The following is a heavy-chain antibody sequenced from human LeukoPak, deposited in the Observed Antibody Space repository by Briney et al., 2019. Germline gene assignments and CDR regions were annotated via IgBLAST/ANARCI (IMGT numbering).Heavy chain of an antibody. Sequence: GGSLRLSCAASGFTFSSYNMNWVRQAQGKGLAWVSRINSDGSSTSYADSVKGRFTISRENAKNKLYLQMNSLRAEDTAVYCCAKVSERGSWPTSWGQGTLVTVSS. D-gene: IGHD6-13*01. CDR1: GFTFSSYN. CDR3: AKVSERGSWPTS. J-gene: IGHJ5*02. CDR2: INSDGSST. V-gene: IGHV3-74*01.